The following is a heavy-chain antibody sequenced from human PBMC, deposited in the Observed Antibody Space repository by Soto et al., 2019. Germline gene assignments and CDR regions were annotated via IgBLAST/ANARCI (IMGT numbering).Heavy chain of an antibody. J-gene: IGHJ6*02. CDR2: IIPIFGTA. CDR1: GGTFSSYA. CDR3: ASAPGYCSGGSCYGYYYYGMDV. D-gene: IGHD2-15*01. V-gene: IGHV1-69*01. Sequence: QVQLVQSGAEVKKPGSSVKVSYKASGGTFSSYAISWVRQAPGQGLEWMGGIIPIFGTANYAQKFQGRVTITADESTSTAYMELSSLRSEDTAVYYCASAPGYCSGGSCYGYYYYGMDVWGQGTTVTVSS.